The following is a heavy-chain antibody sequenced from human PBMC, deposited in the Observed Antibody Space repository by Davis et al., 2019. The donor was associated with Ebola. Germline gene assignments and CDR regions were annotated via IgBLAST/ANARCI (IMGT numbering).Heavy chain of an antibody. V-gene: IGHV3-21*04. Sequence: GESLEISCAAPGFTSSTYTMIWVRPAPGKGLEWVAFISSNNDYLYYADPVKGRFTISRDNSKNTLYLQMNSLGAEDTAIYYCAKESFWGGSYHDDTFYTWGQGTEVTVSS. CDR2: ISSNNDYL. D-gene: IGHD1-26*01. J-gene: IGHJ3*02. CDR3: AKESFWGGSYHDDTFYT. CDR1: GFTSSTYT.